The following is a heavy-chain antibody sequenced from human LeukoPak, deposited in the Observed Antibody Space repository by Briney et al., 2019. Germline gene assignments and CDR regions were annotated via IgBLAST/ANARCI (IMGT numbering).Heavy chain of an antibody. J-gene: IGHJ4*02. CDR2: IIGGGDYT. CDR1: GFTFSSYV. D-gene: IGHD2-2*01. CDR3: AKGIYTSTSYYDS. V-gene: IGHV3-23*01. Sequence: GGSLRLSCAASGFTFSSYVMTWVRQAPGKGLAWVSTIIGGGDYTYYVDSLKGRFTISRDNSKNTLYLQVNSLRAEDTAVYYCAKGIYTSTSYYDSWGQGTLVTVSS.